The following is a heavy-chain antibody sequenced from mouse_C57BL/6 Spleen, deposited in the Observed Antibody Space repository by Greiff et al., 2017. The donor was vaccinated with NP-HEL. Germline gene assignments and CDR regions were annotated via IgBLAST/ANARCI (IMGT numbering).Heavy chain of an antibody. D-gene: IGHD3-1*01. V-gene: IGHV14-2*01. CDR3: ASRGVGENPDY. CDR1: GFNIKDYY. Sequence: VQLQQSGAELVKPGASVKLSCTASGFNIKDYYMHWVKQRTEQGLEWIGRIDPEDGETKYAPKFQGKATITADTSSSTAYMQLSSLTYEDSAVYYCASRGVGENPDYWGQGTTLTVSS. CDR2: IDPEDGET. J-gene: IGHJ2*01.